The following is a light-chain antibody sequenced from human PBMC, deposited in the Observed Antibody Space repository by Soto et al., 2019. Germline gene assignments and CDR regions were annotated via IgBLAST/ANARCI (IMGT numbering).Light chain of an antibody. CDR2: GAS. CDR1: EDISSY. CDR3: QQVKRSPLT. J-gene: IGKJ4*01. Sequence: DIQLTQSPSFLSASVGDRVSITCRASEDISSYLAWYQRKPGKAPKVLISGASTLQSGVPSSFSGSGSGTEFTLTISSLQPEDFATYYCQQVKRSPLTFGGGTKGEIK. V-gene: IGKV1-9*01.